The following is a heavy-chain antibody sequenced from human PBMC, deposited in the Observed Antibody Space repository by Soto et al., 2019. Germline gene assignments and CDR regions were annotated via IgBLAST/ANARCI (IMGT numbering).Heavy chain of an antibody. V-gene: IGHV1-69*01. J-gene: IGHJ5*02. Sequence: QVQLVQSGAEVKKPGSSVKVSCKASGGTFSSYAISWVRQAPGQGLEWMGGIIPIFGTANYAQKFQGRVTSTADESTSTAYMELSSLRSEDTAVYYCARGGSYYYDSSGPMGWFDPWGQGTLVTVSS. CDR1: GGTFSSYA. CDR2: IIPIFGTA. D-gene: IGHD3-22*01. CDR3: ARGGSYYYDSSGPMGWFDP.